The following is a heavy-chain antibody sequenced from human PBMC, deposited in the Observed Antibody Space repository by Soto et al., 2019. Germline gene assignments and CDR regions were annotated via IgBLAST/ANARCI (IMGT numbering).Heavy chain of an antibody. Sequence: QVQLVESGGGVVQPGRSLRLSCAASGFTFSSYGMHWVRQAPGKGLEWVAVIWYDGSNKFYADSVKGRFTISRDNSKNTLDLQKNSLRAEDTAVYYSARDRARYKYYYGMDVWGQGTTVTVSS. V-gene: IGHV3-33*01. CDR2: IWYDGSNK. D-gene: IGHD3-9*01. CDR1: GFTFSSYG. J-gene: IGHJ6*02. CDR3: ARDRARYKYYYGMDV.